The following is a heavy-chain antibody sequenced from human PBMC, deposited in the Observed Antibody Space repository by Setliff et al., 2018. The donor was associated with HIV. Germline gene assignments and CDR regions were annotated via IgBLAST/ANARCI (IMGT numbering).Heavy chain of an antibody. CDR2: IFYSGTT. V-gene: IGHV4-39*02. Sequence: SETLSLTCTVSGDPLSSSSYYWGWIRQPPGKGLEWIGSIFYSGTTYYNPSLKSRVSISVDTSTDHFSLKLSSVTAAGTAVYYCARTPGTHYYDRSANFHYFDYWGQGALVTVSS. CDR1: GDPLSSSSYY. J-gene: IGHJ4*02. D-gene: IGHD3-22*01. CDR3: ARTPGTHYYDRSANFHYFDY.